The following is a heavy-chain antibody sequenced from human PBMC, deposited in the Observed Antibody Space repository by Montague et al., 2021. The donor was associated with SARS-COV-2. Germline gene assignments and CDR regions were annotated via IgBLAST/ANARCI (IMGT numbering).Heavy chain of an antibody. CDR2: MSGSGVRR. CDR3: AKDTATIRIAVALMDV. J-gene: IGHJ6*02. CDR1: GFIFSNYA. D-gene: IGHD6-19*01. V-gene: IGHV3-23*01. Sequence: SLRLSLSASGFIFSNYAMTWVRQAPGKGLEWVSTMSGSGVRRDYADSVKGRFTISRDSSKNTLYLQMNSLRVEDTAVYYCAKDTATIRIAVALMDVWGQGTTGIVSS.